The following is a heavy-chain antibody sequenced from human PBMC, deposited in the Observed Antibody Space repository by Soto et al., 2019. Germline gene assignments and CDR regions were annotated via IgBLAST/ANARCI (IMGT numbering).Heavy chain of an antibody. CDR2: ISAYNGNT. CDR1: GYTFNSYG. CDR3: ARVHLNLAYCISPICYFPYDI. Sequence: GASVKVSCKASGYTFNSYGISWVRQAPGQGLEWMGWISAYNGNTNYAQKVQGRVTMTTDTSTSTAYMELRSLRSDDTAVYYGARVHLNLAYCISPICYFPYDIWAQGKMVPVSS. D-gene: IGHD2-2*01. V-gene: IGHV1-18*01. J-gene: IGHJ3*02.